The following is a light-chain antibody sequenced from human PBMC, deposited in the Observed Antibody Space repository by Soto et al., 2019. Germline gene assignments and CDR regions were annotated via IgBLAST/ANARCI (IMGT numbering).Light chain of an antibody. CDR3: QQYNSYGT. J-gene: IGKJ1*01. CDR2: XAS. Sequence: IQLTQCPSTLSASVGDSVTITCRASQRVXSWFAWYQPKPGKAPKPLIYXASSLESGVPSSFSGSGSGTEFTLTISSLQPDDLATYYCQQYNSYGTFGQGTKVDIK. CDR1: QRVXSW. V-gene: IGKV1-5*01.